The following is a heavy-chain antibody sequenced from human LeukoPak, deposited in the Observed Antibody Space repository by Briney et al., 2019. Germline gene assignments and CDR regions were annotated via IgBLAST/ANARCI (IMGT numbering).Heavy chain of an antibody. CDR1: GFTFSSHA. CDR3: AKAVAVALDY. CDR2: ISHSGRST. J-gene: IGHJ4*02. V-gene: IGHV3-23*01. D-gene: IGHD6-19*01. Sequence: GGSLRLSCAASGFTFSSHALSWVRQAPGKGLEWVSAISHSGRSTYYADSVKGRFTISRDNSKNTLYLEMNSLRADDTAVYYCAKAVAVALDYWGQGTLVTVSS.